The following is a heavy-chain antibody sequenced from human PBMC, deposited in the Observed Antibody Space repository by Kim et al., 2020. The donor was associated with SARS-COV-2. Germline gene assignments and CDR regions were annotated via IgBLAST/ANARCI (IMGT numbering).Heavy chain of an antibody. Sequence: SETLSLTCTVSGGSISGSGYYWGLIRQPPGKGLEWIGSIYYSGSTYYNPSLKSRVTISVDTSKNQFSLKLSSVTAADTAIYYCARSQGQCSSTSCYFFVYWGQGALVTVSS. CDR3: ARSQGQCSSTSCYFFVY. D-gene: IGHD2-2*01. CDR2: IYYSGST. CDR1: GGSISGSGYY. J-gene: IGHJ4*02. V-gene: IGHV4-39*01.